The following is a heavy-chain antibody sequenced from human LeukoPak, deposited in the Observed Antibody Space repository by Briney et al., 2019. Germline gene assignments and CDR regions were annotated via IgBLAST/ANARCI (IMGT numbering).Heavy chain of an antibody. D-gene: IGHD1-14*01. CDR2: ITSSGDGT. CDR1: GFTLSMYA. V-gene: IGHV3-23*01. Sequence: GGSLRLSCSASGFTLSMYAMSYVRQAPGKGLEWVSSITSSGDGTEYADSVKGRFTISRDNSKNTLFLQMNSLRVEDTAVYCCPTYGDVWFNPLDNWGQGTLVTVSS. J-gene: IGHJ4*02. CDR3: PTYGDVWFNPLDN.